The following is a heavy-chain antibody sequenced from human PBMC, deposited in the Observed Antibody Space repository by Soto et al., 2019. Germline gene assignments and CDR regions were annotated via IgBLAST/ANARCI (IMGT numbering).Heavy chain of an antibody. CDR1: GGSVSSGIYY. D-gene: IGHD3-3*01. Sequence: SETRSLTCTVSGGSVSSGIYYWSWIRQPPGKGLDWSGYIYYSGITNYNPSLKSRVTISVDTSKNHFSLKLSSVTAADTAVYYCASSLRSRWFDPWGQGTLVTVSS. J-gene: IGHJ5*02. CDR3: ASSLRSRWFDP. V-gene: IGHV4-61*03. CDR2: IYYSGIT.